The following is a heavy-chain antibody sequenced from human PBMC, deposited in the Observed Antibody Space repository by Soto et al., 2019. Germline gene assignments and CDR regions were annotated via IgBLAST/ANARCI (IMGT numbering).Heavy chain of an antibody. V-gene: IGHV1-46*01. CDR3: ARGKVFGGSYGYFDY. D-gene: IGHD1-26*01. CDR1: GYTFTSYY. J-gene: IGHJ4*02. Sequence: GASVKVSCKASGYTFTSYYMHWVRQAPGQGLEWMGIINPSGGSTSYAQKFQGRVTMTRDKSTSTVYMELSSLRSEDTAVYYCARGKVFGGSYGYFDYWGQGTLVTVSS. CDR2: INPSGGST.